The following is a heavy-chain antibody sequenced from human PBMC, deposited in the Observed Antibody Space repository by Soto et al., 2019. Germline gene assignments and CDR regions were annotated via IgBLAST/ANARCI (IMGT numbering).Heavy chain of an antibody. D-gene: IGHD3-22*01. Sequence: EVQLLESGGGLVQPGGSLRLSCAASGFTFSSYAMSWVRQAPGKGLEWVSVLTGSGGSTYYADSVKGRFTISRDNSKKTLYLQMNSLGADDTAVYYCAKVDDGSGHYSDPFDYWGQGTLVMVSS. V-gene: IGHV3-23*01. J-gene: IGHJ4*02. CDR1: GFTFSSYA. CDR2: LTGSGGST. CDR3: AKVDDGSGHYSDPFDY.